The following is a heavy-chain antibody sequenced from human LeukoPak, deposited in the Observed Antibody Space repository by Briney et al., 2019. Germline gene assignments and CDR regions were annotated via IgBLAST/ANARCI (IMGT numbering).Heavy chain of an antibody. J-gene: IGHJ6*02. D-gene: IGHD6-19*01. V-gene: IGHV3-23*01. CDR2: ISGSGGST. Sequence: PGGSLRLSCAASGFTFSSYAMSWVRQAPGKGLEWVSAISGSGGSTYYADSVKGRFTISRDNSKDTLYLQMNSLRAEDTAVYYCAKDIVAVAGLATYGMDVWGQGTTVTVSS. CDR3: AKDIVAVAGLATYGMDV. CDR1: GFTFSSYA.